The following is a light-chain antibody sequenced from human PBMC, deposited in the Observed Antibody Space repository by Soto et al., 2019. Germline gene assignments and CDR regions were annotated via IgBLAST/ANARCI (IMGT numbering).Light chain of an antibody. CDR1: TSNIGSNY. V-gene: IGLV1-47*01. CDR2: RNN. J-gene: IGLJ1*01. Sequence: FVLTQPPPASGPPGQRVPISFSGDTSNIGSNYVYWYQQLPGTAPKLLIYRNNQRRSGVPDRFSGSKSGTSASLAISGLRSEDEADYYCAAWDDSLSGGVFGTGTKVTVL. CDR3: AAWDDSLSGGV.